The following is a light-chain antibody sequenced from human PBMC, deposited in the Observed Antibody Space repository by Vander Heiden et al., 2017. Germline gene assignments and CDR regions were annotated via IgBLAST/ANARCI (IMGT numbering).Light chain of an antibody. CDR3: QLDNSYPSLT. CDR1: QSISSW. Sequence: DIQMTQSPSTLSASVGDRVTITCRASQSISSWLAWYQQKPGKAPKLLIYKASSLESGVPSRFSGSGYGTEFTLTISSRQPDDFAAYYCQLDNSYPSLTFGGGTKVEIQ. J-gene: IGKJ4*01. CDR2: KAS. V-gene: IGKV1-5*03.